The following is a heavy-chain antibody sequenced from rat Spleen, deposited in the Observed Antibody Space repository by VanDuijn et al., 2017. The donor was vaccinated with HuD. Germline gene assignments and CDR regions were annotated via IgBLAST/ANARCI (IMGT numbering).Heavy chain of an antibody. J-gene: IGHJ2*01. D-gene: IGHD1-12*02. CDR3: TKNLYYYDGSYYYPFDY. Sequence: EVQLVESGGGLVQPGRSMKLSCAASGFTFSNYDMAWVRQAPTKGLEWVASISYDGSSTYYRDSVKGRFTFSRDNAKSTLYLQMDSLRSEDTATYYCTKNLYYYDGSYYYPFDYWGQGVMVTVSS. CDR2: ISYDGSST. V-gene: IGHV5-20*01. CDR1: GFTFSNYD.